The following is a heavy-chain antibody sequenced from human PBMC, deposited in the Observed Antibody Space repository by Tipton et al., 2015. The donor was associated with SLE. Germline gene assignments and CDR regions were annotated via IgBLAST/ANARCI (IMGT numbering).Heavy chain of an antibody. CDR3: ARDRGFPDSFNI. V-gene: IGHV3-74*01. Sequence: SLRLSCAASGFTFGPFWMHWVRQVPGEGLVWVSHIHGDGTTTNYADSVKGRFTISRDNAKNTLYLQMNSLRAEDTAVYYCARDRGFPDSFNIWGQGTMVTVSS. CDR1: GFTFGPFW. D-gene: IGHD3-10*01. J-gene: IGHJ3*02. CDR2: IHGDGTTT.